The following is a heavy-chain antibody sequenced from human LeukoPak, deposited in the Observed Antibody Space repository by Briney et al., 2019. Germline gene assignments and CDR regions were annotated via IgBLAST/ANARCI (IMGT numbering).Heavy chain of an antibody. J-gene: IGHJ6*03. V-gene: IGHV1-2*02. D-gene: IGHD3-22*01. CDR3: ARAYYDSSGCYYYYYYMDV. CDR1: GYTFTGYY. CDR2: INPNSGGT. Sequence: ASVKVSCKASGYTFTGYYMHWVQQAPGQGLEWMGWINPNSGGTNYAQKFQGRVTMTRDTSISTAYMELSRLRSDDTAVYYCARAYYDSSGCYYYYYYMDVWGKGTTVTVSS.